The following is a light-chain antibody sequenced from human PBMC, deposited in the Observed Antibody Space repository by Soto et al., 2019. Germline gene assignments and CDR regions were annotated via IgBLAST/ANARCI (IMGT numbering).Light chain of an antibody. CDR3: QQRSNGPPIT. CDR1: QSVSSY. CDR2: DAS. Sequence: EIVRTQSPATLSVSPGERAPLSCISSQSVSSYLAWYQQKPGQAPRLLIYDASNRATGIPARFSGSGSGTDFTLTISSLEPEDFAVYYCQQRSNGPPITFCQGTLLAI. V-gene: IGKV3-11*01. J-gene: IGKJ5*01.